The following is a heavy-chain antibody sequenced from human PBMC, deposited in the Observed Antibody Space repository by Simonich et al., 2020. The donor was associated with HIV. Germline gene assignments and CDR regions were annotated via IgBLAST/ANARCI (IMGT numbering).Heavy chain of an antibody. Sequence: QVQLQQWGAGLLKPSETLSLTCAVYGWSFSGYYWGWIRQPPGKGLEWVGEINHSGSTNYNPSLKSRVTISVDTSKNQFSLKLSSVTAADTAVYYCARERAAVVRRVGAFDIWGQGTMVTVSS. D-gene: IGHD6-19*01. CDR2: INHSGST. CDR3: ARERAAVVRRVGAFDI. CDR1: GWSFSGYY. V-gene: IGHV4-34*01. J-gene: IGHJ3*02.